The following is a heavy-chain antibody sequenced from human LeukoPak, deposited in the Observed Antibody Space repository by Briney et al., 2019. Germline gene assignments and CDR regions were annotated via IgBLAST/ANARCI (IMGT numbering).Heavy chain of an antibody. CDR1: GFTFSSYG. V-gene: IGHV3-33*01. CDR2: IWYDGSNK. J-gene: IGHJ4*02. D-gene: IGHD2-8*01. Sequence: GGSLRPSCAASGFTFSSYGMHWVRQAPGKGLEWVAVIWYDGSNKYYADSVKGRFTISRDNSKNTLYLQMNSLRAEDTAVYYCATGVTNVGGGYWGQGTLVTVSS. CDR3: ATGVTNVGGGY.